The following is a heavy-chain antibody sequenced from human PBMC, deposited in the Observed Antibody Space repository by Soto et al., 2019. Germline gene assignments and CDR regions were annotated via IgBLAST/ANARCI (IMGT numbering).Heavy chain of an antibody. CDR1: GGSFSSGYYF. CDR2: ISYSGST. J-gene: IGHJ4*02. D-gene: IGHD3-9*01. V-gene: IGHV4-31*01. CDR3: ARESDWPRGYFES. Sequence: QVQLQESGPGLVKPSQTLSLTCTVSGGSFSSGYYFWTWIRQLPGKGLEWIGYISYSGSTQYNPSLQSQVTMSVDTSENQFSLKLSSVTAADTAVYYCARESDWPRGYFESWGQGAQVIVSS.